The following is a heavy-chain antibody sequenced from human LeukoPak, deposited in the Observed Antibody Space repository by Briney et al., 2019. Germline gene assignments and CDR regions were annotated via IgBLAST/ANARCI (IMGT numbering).Heavy chain of an antibody. J-gene: IGHJ6*02. V-gene: IGHV1-8*01. Sequence: ASVKVSCKASGFTFTSHDYNWVRQATGQGLEWMGWMNPNSGNIGYAQKFQGRVTMTRDTSITTVYMELSSLRSGDTAVYYCARAPKTIFGVVIISTGMDVWGQGTTVTVSS. CDR1: GFTFTSHD. CDR3: ARAPKTIFGVVIISTGMDV. CDR2: MNPNSGNI. D-gene: IGHD3-3*01.